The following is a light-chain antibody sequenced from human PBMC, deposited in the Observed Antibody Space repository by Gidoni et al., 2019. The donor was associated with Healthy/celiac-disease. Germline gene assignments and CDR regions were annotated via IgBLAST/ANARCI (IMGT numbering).Light chain of an antibody. CDR2: DAS. CDR1: QDISNY. J-gene: IGKJ5*01. V-gene: IGKV1-33*01. Sequence: DMQMTQSPSSLSASVGDRVTITCQSSQDISNYLNWYQQKPGKAHKLLIYDASNLETGVPSRFRGRGAGTDFTFTIRSLQPEDIATYYCQQYDNLPITFGQGTRLEIK. CDR3: QQYDNLPIT.